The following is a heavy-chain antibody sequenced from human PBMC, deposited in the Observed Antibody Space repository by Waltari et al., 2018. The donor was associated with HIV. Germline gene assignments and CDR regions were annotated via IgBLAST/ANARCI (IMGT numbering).Heavy chain of an antibody. Sequence: EVQLVESGGGVVRPGGSLRLSCAPSGLTFADYGMTWVRQAPGKGLEWVSNINWNGGSTGYADSVKGRFTISRDNAKNSLYLEMNSLRAEDTAMYYCCRGAYQWCDPWGQGTLVTVSS. CDR2: INWNGGST. V-gene: IGHV3-20*04. J-gene: IGHJ5*02. D-gene: IGHD2-2*01. CDR1: GLTFADYG. CDR3: CRGAYQWCDP.